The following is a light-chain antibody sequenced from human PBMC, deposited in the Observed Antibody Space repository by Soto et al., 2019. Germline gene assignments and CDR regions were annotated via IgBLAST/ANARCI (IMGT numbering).Light chain of an antibody. V-gene: IGKV1-39*01. CDR2: AAS. CDR3: QQSYSTPVT. Sequence: DIQMTQSPSSLSASVGDRVTITCRASQSISSYLNWYQQKPGKAPKLLIYAASSLQSGVPSRFSGSGSGTDFTLTISSLQPEDFANYHCQQSYSTPVTFGHGTRLEIK. CDR1: QSISSY. J-gene: IGKJ5*01.